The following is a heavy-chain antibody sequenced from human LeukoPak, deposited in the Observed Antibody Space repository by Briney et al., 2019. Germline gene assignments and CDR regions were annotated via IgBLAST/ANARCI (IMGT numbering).Heavy chain of an antibody. J-gene: IGHJ4*02. V-gene: IGHV1-18*01. D-gene: IGHD6-19*01. Sequence: ASVKVSCKASGYTFTSYGISWVRQAPGQGLEWMGWISAYNGNTDYAQKFQGRVTMTTDTSTNTAYMDLRSLRSDDTAVYYCARDQWLVNPLDYWGQGTLVTVSS. CDR1: GYTFTSYG. CDR3: ARDQWLVNPLDY. CDR2: ISAYNGNT.